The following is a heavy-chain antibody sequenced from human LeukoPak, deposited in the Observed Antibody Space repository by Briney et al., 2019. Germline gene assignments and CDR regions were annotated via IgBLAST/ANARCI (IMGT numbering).Heavy chain of an antibody. CDR3: AKDSTGYSSGWGEYFQH. D-gene: IGHD6-19*01. Sequence: GGSLRLSRAASGFTFCSYAMSWIRQAPGKGLECVSAISGSGGSTYYADSVKGRFTISRDNSKNTLYLQMNSLRAEDMAVYYCAKDSTGYSSGWGEYFQHWGQGTLVTVSS. CDR1: GFTFCSYA. V-gene: IGHV3-23*01. CDR2: ISGSGGST. J-gene: IGHJ1*01.